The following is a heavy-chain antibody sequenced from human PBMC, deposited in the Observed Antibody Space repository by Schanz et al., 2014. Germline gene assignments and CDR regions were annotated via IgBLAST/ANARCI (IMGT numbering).Heavy chain of an antibody. CDR1: GFTFSGYW. CDR3: ARDTLWFGDINDAFDV. Sequence: EVQLVESGGGLVQPGGSLRLSCAASGFTFSGYWMSWVRQAPGKGLEWVSAISGSGAGTYYADSVKGRFTFSRDNSKNTLYLQMNSLRAEDTAMYYCARDTLWFGDINDAFDVWGHGTMVTVS. CDR2: ISGSGAGT. J-gene: IGHJ3*01. V-gene: IGHV3-23*04. D-gene: IGHD3-10*01.